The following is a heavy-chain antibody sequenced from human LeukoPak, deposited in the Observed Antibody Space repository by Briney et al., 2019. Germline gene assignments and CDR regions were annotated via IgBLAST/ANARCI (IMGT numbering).Heavy chain of an antibody. Sequence: TLSLTCTVSGGSISSSSYYWGWIRQPPGKALEWLALIYWDDDKRYSPSLKSRLTITKDTSKNQVVLTMTNMDPVDTATYYCAHRRGPWGQGTMVTVSS. CDR3: AHRRGP. V-gene: IGHV2-5*02. CDR2: IYWDDDK. CDR1: GGSISSSSYY. J-gene: IGHJ3*01.